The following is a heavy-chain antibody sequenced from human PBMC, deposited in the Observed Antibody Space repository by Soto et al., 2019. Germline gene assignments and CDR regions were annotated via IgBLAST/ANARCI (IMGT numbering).Heavy chain of an antibody. V-gene: IGHV1-18*01. CDR1: AYTFTNYG. Sequence: QVHLVQSGAEVKKPGASVKVSCKASAYTFTNYGINWVRQAPGQGLEWMGWVSTYNGDTKYAQKLQGRVTMTTDTCTSTANMELRSLISDDTAVYYCARGYCNSPSCSGRDWFDPWGQGTLVTVSP. CDR2: VSTYNGDT. J-gene: IGHJ5*02. D-gene: IGHD2-2*01. CDR3: ARGYCNSPSCSGRDWFDP.